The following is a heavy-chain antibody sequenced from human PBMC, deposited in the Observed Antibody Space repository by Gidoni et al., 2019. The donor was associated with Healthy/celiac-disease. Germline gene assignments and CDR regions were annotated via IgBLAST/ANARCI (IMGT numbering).Heavy chain of an antibody. CDR3: AKAEDYDFWSGYSFDY. J-gene: IGHJ4*02. V-gene: IGHV3-23*01. CDR1: GFSFSSYA. Sequence: EVQLLESGGGLLQPGGSLRLSCVASGFSFSSYAMSWVRQAPGKGLEWVSAISGSGGSTYYADSVKGRFTISRDNSKNTLYLQMNSLRAEDTAVYYCAKAEDYDFWSGYSFDYWGQGTLVTVSS. CDR2: ISGSGGST. D-gene: IGHD3-3*01.